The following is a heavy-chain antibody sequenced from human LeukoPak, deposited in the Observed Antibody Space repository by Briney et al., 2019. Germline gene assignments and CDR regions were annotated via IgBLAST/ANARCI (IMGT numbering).Heavy chain of an antibody. D-gene: IGHD6-19*01. CDR1: GYIFTSYG. V-gene: IGHV1-18*01. CDR3: ARGHAVADHRADAFDI. J-gene: IGHJ3*02. CDR2: ISAYNGNT. Sequence: ASVKVSCKASGYIFTSYGISWVRQAPGQGLEWMGWISAYNGNTNYAQKLQGRVTMTTDTSTSTAYMELRSLRSDDTAVYYCARGHAVADHRADAFDIWGQGTMVTVSS.